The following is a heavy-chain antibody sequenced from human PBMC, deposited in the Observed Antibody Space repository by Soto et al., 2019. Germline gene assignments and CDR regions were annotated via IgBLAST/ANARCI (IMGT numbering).Heavy chain of an antibody. Sequence: GGSLRLSCAACRFTFSDYYMGWIRQAPGKGLEWVSYISSSSSYTNYADSVKGRFTISRDNAKNSLYLQMNSLRAEDTAVYYCARDHGGIAVAGNYCYGMDVWGQGTTVTVSS. V-gene: IGHV3-11*06. CDR3: ARDHGGIAVAGNYCYGMDV. CDR2: ISSSSSYT. D-gene: IGHD6-19*01. J-gene: IGHJ6*02. CDR1: RFTFSDYY.